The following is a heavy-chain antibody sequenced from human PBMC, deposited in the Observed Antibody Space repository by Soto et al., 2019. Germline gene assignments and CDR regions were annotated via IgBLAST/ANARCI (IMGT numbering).Heavy chain of an antibody. Sequence: PSQTRSLTCAISGDSVSSNTAAWNWIRSSPSRGLEWLGRTYYRSNWRHDYAVSVKSRITVNPDTSKNHFSLQLNSVTPDDTAVYYCARGVAGSGFDLWCQGTLVTVSS. CDR3: ARGVAGSGFDL. V-gene: IGHV6-1*01. D-gene: IGHD6-19*01. J-gene: IGHJ4*02. CDR1: GDSVSSNTAA. CDR2: TYYRSNWRH.